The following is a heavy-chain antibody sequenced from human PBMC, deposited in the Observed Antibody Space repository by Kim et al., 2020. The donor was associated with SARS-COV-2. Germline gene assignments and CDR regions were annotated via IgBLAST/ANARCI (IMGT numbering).Heavy chain of an antibody. D-gene: IGHD4-17*01. CDR2: IYYSGST. CDR3: ARGDYGDYPN. Sequence: SETLSLTCTVSGGSISSYYWSWIWQPPGKGLEWIGYIYYSGSTNYNPSLKSRVTISVDTSKNQFSLKLSSVTAADTAVYYCARGDYGDYPNWGQGTLVTVSS. J-gene: IGHJ4*02. V-gene: IGHV4-59*01. CDR1: GGSISSYY.